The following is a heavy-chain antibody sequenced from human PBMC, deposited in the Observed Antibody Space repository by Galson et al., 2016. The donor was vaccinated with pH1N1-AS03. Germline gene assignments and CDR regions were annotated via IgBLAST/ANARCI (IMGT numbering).Heavy chain of an antibody. CDR1: GYAFTDYY. CDR3: VRGSPHSSSTHYAFEF. D-gene: IGHD6-13*01. J-gene: IGHJ3*01. Sequence: ASGYAFTDYYMHLLRQAPGQGLGWMAWINTDSGGADYAQKFQGRVTMTRDASISTTYMELSSLRSDDTAVYYCVRGSPHSSSTHYAFEFWGRGTMVTVSS. CDR2: INTDSGGA. V-gene: IGHV1-2*02.